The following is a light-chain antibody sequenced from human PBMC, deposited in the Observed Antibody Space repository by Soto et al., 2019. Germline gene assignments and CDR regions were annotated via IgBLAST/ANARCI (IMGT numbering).Light chain of an antibody. CDR3: QQYSSYWT. J-gene: IGKJ1*01. V-gene: IGKV1-5*01. CDR2: GAS. CDR1: QSISTW. Sequence: DFQMTQSPSTLSASVGDRVTITCRARQSISTWLAWYQQKPGKAPKLLIYGASSLDSGVPSRFSGSGSGTEFTLTISSLQPDDFATYYCQQYSSYWTFGQGTKVEIK.